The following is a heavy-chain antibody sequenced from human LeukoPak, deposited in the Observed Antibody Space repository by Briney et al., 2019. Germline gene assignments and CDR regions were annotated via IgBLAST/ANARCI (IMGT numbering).Heavy chain of an antibody. CDR1: GSTFRNHA. D-gene: IGHD1-26*01. Sequence: PGKSLRLSCAASGSTFRNHAIHWVRQAPGKGLEWVTVISHDGTNDYYRDSVKGRFTISRDNPKNSLFLQMNNLRADDTAIYYCTRDTIGSLDYWGQGILVTVAS. CDR2: ISHDGTND. J-gene: IGHJ4*02. V-gene: IGHV3-30*04. CDR3: TRDTIGSLDY.